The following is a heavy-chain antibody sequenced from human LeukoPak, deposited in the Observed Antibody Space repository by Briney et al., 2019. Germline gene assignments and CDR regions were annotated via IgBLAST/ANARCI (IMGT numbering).Heavy chain of an antibody. D-gene: IGHD3-22*01. CDR2: IYYSGST. CDR1: GGSFSGYY. J-gene: IGHJ5*02. Sequence: SETLSLTCAVYGGSFSGYYWSWIRQPPGKGLEWIGYIYYSGSTYYNPSLKSRVTISVDTSKNQFSLKLSSVTAADTAVYYCASSNYYDSSGYYERINWFDPWGQGTLVTVSS. V-gene: IGHV4-30-4*08. CDR3: ASSNYYDSSGYYERINWFDP.